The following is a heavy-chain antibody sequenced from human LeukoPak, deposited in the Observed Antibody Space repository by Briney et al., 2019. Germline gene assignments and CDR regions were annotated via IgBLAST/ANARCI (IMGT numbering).Heavy chain of an antibody. CDR3: ANQYCSSTSCYIAY. J-gene: IGHJ4*02. CDR2: IRYDGSNK. V-gene: IGHV3-30*02. CDR1: GFTFSSYG. D-gene: IGHD2-2*02. Sequence: GGSLRLSCAASGFTFSSYGMHWVRRAPGKGLEWVAFIRYDGSNKYYADSVKGRFTISRDNSKNTLYLQMNSLRVEDTAVYYCANQYCSSTSCYIAYWGQGTLVTVSS.